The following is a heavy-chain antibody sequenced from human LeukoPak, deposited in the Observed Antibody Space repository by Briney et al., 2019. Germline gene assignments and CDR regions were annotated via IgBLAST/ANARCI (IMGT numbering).Heavy chain of an antibody. V-gene: IGHV3-43*01. CDR2: ISWDGGST. CDR1: GFTFDDYT. Sequence: GGSLRLSCAASGFTFDDYTMHWVRQAPGKGLEWVSLISWDGGSTYYADSVKGRFTISRDNSKNSLYLQMNSLRTEDTALYYCAKDSNHGSGYDYWGQGTLVTVSS. D-gene: IGHD3-10*01. J-gene: IGHJ4*02. CDR3: AKDSNHGSGYDY.